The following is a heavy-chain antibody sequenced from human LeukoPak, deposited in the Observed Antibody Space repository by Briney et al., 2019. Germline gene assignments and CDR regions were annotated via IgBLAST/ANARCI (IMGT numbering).Heavy chain of an antibody. D-gene: IGHD6-13*01. V-gene: IGHV3-33*01. Sequence: GRSLRLSCAASGFTFSSYALHWVRQAPGKGLEWVAVVWYDGSKKYYADSVKGRFTISRDNSKNTLYLQMNSLRAEDTAVYYCARDPRYSSTWYYFDCWGQGTLVTVSS. J-gene: IGHJ4*02. CDR2: VWYDGSKK. CDR3: ARDPRYSSTWYYFDC. CDR1: GFTFSSYA.